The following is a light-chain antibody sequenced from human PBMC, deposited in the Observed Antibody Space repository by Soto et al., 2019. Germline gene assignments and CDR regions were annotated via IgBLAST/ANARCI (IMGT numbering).Light chain of an antibody. Sequence: DIQMTQSPSSLSASVGDTVTITCRASQSISLFLNWYQQKPRKAPKLLIYAASSLQSGVPSRFTGNGSGTDVTLSISSLQPEDFETYYCHLTDSIPGTVGQGTKVEIK. CDR2: AAS. V-gene: IGKV1-39*01. CDR1: QSISLF. J-gene: IGKJ1*01. CDR3: HLTDSIPGT.